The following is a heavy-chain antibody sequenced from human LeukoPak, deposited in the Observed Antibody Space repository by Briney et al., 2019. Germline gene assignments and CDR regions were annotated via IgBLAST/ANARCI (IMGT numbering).Heavy chain of an antibody. J-gene: IGHJ4*02. CDR3: AKDLNNYGDYGLDW. CDR2: ISYDGSKK. Sequence: PGGSLRLSCVSTGFTFSSCGMHWVRQAPGKGLEWVAVISYDGSKKYYAESVKGRFTISRDSSKSTLYLQMNSLRAEDTAVYYCAKDLNNYGDYGLDWWGQGTLLTVSS. D-gene: IGHD4-17*01. V-gene: IGHV3-30*18. CDR1: GFTFSSCG.